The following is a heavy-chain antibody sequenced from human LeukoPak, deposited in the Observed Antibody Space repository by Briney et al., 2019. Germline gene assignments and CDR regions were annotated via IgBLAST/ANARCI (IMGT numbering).Heavy chain of an antibody. Sequence: ASVKVSCKASGYDFINYGISWVRQAPGQGLEWKGWRSIYNCNTDYKLQGRVTMTTDTSTSTAYMEVRSLRSDDTAVYYCARGGPFPSGSSSREYYLEYWGQGTLVTVSS. CDR1: GYDFINYG. CDR3: ARGGPFPSGSSSREYYLEY. V-gene: IGHV1-18*01. CDR2: RSIYNCNT. J-gene: IGHJ4*02. D-gene: IGHD6-6*01.